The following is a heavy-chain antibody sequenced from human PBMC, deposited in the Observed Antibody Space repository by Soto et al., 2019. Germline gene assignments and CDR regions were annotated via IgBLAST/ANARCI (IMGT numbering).Heavy chain of an antibody. D-gene: IGHD3-10*01. Sequence: QVQLVQSGAEVKKPGSSVKVSCKASGGTFSSYTISWVRQAPGQGLEWMGRIIPILGIANYAQKFQGRVTITADKSTRTAYMELSSLRSEDTAVYYCAVHKWFGELYSSDYWGQGTLVTVSS. CDR1: GGTFSSYT. J-gene: IGHJ4*02. CDR2: IIPILGIA. CDR3: AVHKWFGELYSSDY. V-gene: IGHV1-69*02.